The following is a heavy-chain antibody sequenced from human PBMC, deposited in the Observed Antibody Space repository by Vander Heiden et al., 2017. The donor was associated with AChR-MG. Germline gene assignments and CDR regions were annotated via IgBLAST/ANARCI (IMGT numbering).Heavy chain of an antibody. CDR1: GFTFSTHR. D-gene: IGHD5-18*01. J-gene: IGHJ6*02. CDR2: INSDGGRT. CDR3: ARGPGYSYGTSYYYYGMDV. V-gene: IGHV3-74*01. Sequence: EVQLVESGGGLVQPGGSLRLSCAASGFTFSTHRVHWVRQAPGKGLVWGSRINSDGGRTSYADSVKGRFTISRDNAKNTLYLQMNSLRAEDTAVYYCARGPGYSYGTSYYYYGMDVWGQGTTVTVSS.